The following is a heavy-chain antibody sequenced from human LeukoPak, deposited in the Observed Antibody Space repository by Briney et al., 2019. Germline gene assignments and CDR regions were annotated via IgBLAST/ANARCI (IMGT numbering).Heavy chain of an antibody. CDR1: GFTLSSYG. D-gene: IGHD4-11*01. Sequence: PGGSLRLSCAASGFTLSSYGMSWVRQAPGKGLEWVSGISGSGGSTYYADSVKGRFTISRDNSKNTLYLQMNSLRAEDTAVYFCAKVDYSNNDYWGQGTLVTVSS. CDR3: AKVDYSNNDY. CDR2: ISGSGGST. J-gene: IGHJ4*02. V-gene: IGHV3-23*01.